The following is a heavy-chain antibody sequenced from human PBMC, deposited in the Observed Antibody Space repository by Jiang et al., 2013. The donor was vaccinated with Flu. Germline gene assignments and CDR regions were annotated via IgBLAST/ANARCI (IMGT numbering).Heavy chain of an antibody. D-gene: IGHD2-2*01. CDR1: GFTVSSNY. V-gene: IGHV3-66*01. J-gene: IGHJ4*02. CDR2: IYSGGST. CDR3: ARGGYCSSTSCEKGVDYFDY. Sequence: PGGSLRLSCAASGFTVSSNYMSWVRQAPGKGLEWVSVIYSGGSTYYADSVKGRFTISKDNSKNTVYLQMNSLRAEDTAVYYCARGGYCSSTSCEKGVDYFDYWGQGTLVTVSS.